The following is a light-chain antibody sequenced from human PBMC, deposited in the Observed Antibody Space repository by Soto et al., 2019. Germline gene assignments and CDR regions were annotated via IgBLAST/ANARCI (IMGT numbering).Light chain of an antibody. CDR2: NNN. V-gene: IGLV1-44*01. CDR1: SSNIGINT. J-gene: IGLJ1*01. Sequence: QSALTQPPSASETPGQRVTISCSGSSSNIGINTVDWFQQLPGTAPKLLIYNNNQRPSGVPDRFSGSKSGTSASLAISGLQSEDESDYYCAXXGXSLNGYVFGTGTKVTVL. CDR3: AXXGXSLNGYV.